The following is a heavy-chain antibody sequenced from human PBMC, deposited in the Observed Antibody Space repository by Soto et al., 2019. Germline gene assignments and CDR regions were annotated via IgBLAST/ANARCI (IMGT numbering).Heavy chain of an antibody. CDR1: DGSISSYS. J-gene: IGHJ5*01. V-gene: IGHV4-4*07. Sequence: PSETLSLTCSVSDGSISSYSWNWIRQPAGKGLEWIGRIYTSGSTNFNPSLRSRVTMSVDTSKNQFSLNLRSVTAADTAMYYCARGLRPPSNPTNWLDSWGQGIMVTVS. CDR3: ARGLRPPSNPTNWLDS. D-gene: IGHD2-2*01. CDR2: IYTSGST.